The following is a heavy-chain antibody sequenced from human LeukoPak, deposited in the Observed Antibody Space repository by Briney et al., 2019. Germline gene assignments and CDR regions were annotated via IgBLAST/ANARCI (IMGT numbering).Heavy chain of an antibody. D-gene: IGHD2-15*01. J-gene: IGHJ4*02. CDR2: INPSGGST. Sequence: ASLKVSCKASGYTFTSYYVHWVRQAPGQELQWMGIINPSGGSTSYAQKFQGRVTMTRDTSTSTVYMELSSLRSEDTAVYYCARVTVVAPFDYWGQGTLVTVSS. CDR3: ARVTVVAPFDY. CDR1: GYTFTSYY. V-gene: IGHV1-46*01.